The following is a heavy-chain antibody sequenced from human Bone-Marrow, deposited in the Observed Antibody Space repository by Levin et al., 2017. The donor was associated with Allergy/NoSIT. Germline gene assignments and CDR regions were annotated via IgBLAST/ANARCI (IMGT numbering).Heavy chain of an antibody. D-gene: IGHD3-22*01. CDR3: AREPYYDSSGYGAMGAFDI. CDR2: ISYDGSNK. J-gene: IGHJ3*02. CDR1: GFTFSSYA. V-gene: IGHV3-30-3*01. Sequence: GGSLRLSCAASGFTFSSYAMHWVRQAPGKGLEWVAVISYDGSNKYYADSVKGRFTISRDNSKNTLYLQMNSLRAEDTAVYYCAREPYYDSSGYGAMGAFDIWCQGTMVTVSS.